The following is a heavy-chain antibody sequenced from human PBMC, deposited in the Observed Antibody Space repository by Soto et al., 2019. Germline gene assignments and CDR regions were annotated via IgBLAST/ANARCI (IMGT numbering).Heavy chain of an antibody. J-gene: IGHJ4*02. CDR2: ISSSGSNT. D-gene: IGHD1-26*01. CDR1: GFTFGLYG. Sequence: PGGSLRLSCRASGFTFGLYGMNWVRQAPGKGLEWVSTISSSGSNTHYADSVRGRFGVSRDNSGDTLFLHMHDLRADDTAVYFCATDVGHLGPLFDYWGQGTLVTVSS. V-gene: IGHV3-23*01. CDR3: ATDVGHLGPLFDY.